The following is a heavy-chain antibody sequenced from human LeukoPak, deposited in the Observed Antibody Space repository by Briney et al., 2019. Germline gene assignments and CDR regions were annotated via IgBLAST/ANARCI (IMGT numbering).Heavy chain of an antibody. CDR1: GYTFTSYY. CDR2: INPSGGST. J-gene: IGHJ3*02. Sequence: ASLKVSCKASGYTFTSYYMHWVRQAPGQGLEWMGIINPSGGSTSYAQKFQGRVTMTRDTSTSTVYMELSSLSSEDPAVYYCARGGRERYSSGWTDAFDIWGQGTMVTVSS. CDR3: ARGGRERYSSGWTDAFDI. D-gene: IGHD6-19*01. V-gene: IGHV1-46*01.